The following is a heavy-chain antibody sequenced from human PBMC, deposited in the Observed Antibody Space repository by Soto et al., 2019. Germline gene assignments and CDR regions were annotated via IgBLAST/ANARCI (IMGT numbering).Heavy chain of an antibody. D-gene: IGHD2-2*01. Sequence: ASVKVSCKASGYTFTSYAMHWVRHAPGQRLEWMGWINAGNGNTKYSQKFQGRVTITRDTSASTAYMELSSLRSEDTAAYYCARGYCSSTSRRYYYYYYMDVWGKGTTVTVSS. CDR3: ARGYCSSTSRRYYYYYYMDV. J-gene: IGHJ6*03. CDR2: INAGNGNT. V-gene: IGHV1-3*01. CDR1: GYTFTSYA.